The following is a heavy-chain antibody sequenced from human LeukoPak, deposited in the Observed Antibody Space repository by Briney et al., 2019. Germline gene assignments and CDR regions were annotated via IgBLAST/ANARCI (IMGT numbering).Heavy chain of an antibody. D-gene: IGHD3-22*01. CDR2: IWYDGSNK. J-gene: IGHJ4*02. CDR1: GFTFSRFG. CDR3: ARDYYYDSSGYWDYYFDY. Sequence: PGGSLRLSCAASGFTFSRFGMYWVRQAPGKGLEWVAVIWYDGSNKYYADSVKGRFTISRDNSKNTLYLEMNSLRAEDTAVYYCARDYYYDSSGYWDYYFDYWGQGTLVSVSS. V-gene: IGHV3-33*07.